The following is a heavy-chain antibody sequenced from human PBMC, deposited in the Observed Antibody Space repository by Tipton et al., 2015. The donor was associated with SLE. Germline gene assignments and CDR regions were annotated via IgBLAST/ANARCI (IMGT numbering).Heavy chain of an antibody. CDR1: GFTFSSYG. CDR2: IWYDGSNK. V-gene: IGHV3-33*01. Sequence: LSLTCATSGFTFSSYGMHWVRQAPGKGLEWVAVIWYDGSNKYYADSVKGRFTISRDNSKNTLYLQMNSLRAEDTAVYYCAGRRWYCSSTSCLMDVWGKGTTVTVSS. D-gene: IGHD2-2*01. J-gene: IGHJ6*04. CDR3: AGRRWYCSSTSCLMDV.